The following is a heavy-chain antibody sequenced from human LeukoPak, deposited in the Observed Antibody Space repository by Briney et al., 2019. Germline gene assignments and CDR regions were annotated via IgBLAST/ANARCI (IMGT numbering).Heavy chain of an antibody. V-gene: IGHV3-23*01. CDR2: ISGSGGST. Sequence: GGSLRLSCAASGFTFSSYAMSWVRQAPGKGLEWVSAISGSGGSTYYADSVKGRFTISRDNSKNTLYLQMNSLRAEDTAIYYRAKYGSAWVYFLDFWGQGTLVTVSS. D-gene: IGHD6-25*01. J-gene: IGHJ4*02. CDR3: AKYGSAWVYFLDF. CDR1: GFTFSSYA.